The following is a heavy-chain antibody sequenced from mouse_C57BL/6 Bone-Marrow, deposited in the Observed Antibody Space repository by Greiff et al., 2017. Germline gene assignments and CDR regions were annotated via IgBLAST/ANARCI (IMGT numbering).Heavy chain of an antibody. D-gene: IGHD3-3*01. CDR2: IHPNSGST. J-gene: IGHJ4*01. Sequence: QVQLQQPGAELVKPGASVKLSCKASGYTFTSYWMHWVKQRPGQGLEWIGMIHPNSGSTNYNEKFKSKATLTVDNSSSTAYMQLSSLTSEDSAVFYCARTWDRAMDYWGQGTSVTVSS. CDR3: ARTWDRAMDY. V-gene: IGHV1-64*01. CDR1: GYTFTSYW.